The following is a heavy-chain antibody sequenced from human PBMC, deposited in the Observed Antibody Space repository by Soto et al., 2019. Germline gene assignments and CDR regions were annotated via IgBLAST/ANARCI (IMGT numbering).Heavy chain of an antibody. CDR2: IYYSGST. CDR3: ASSTFEYSSSFSFPPNWFDP. Sequence: QLQLQESGPGLVKPSETLSLTCTVSGGSISSSSYYWGWIRQPPGKGLEWIGSIYYSGSTYYNPSLKSRVTISVDTSKNQFSLKLSSVTAADTAVYYCASSTFEYSSSFSFPPNWFDPWGQGTLVTVSS. D-gene: IGHD6-6*01. CDR1: GGSISSSSYY. V-gene: IGHV4-39*01. J-gene: IGHJ5*02.